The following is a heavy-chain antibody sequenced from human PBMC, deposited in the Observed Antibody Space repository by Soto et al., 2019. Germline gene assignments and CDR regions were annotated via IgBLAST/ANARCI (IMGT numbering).Heavy chain of an antibody. J-gene: IGHJ4*02. V-gene: IGHV3-23*01. D-gene: IGHD3-22*01. CDR2: ISGSGGST. Sequence: GGSLSLSCAASGFTFSSYAMSWVRQAPGKGLEWVSAISGSGGSTYYADSVKGRFTISRDNSKNTLFLQMKTLRAEDTALYYCAKVGDIGSYYGHYCGYWGQGTLVSVSS. CDR1: GFTFSSYA. CDR3: AKVGDIGSYYGHYCGY.